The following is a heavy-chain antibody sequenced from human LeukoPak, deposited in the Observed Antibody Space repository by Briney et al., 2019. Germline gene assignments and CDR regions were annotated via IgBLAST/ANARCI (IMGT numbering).Heavy chain of an antibody. CDR3: ASYSGYGY. CDR2: INQDGSEK. J-gene: IGHJ4*02. CDR1: GFTLSRYW. Sequence: GGSLRLSCAAPGFTLSRYWMSWVRQAPGKGLEWVANINQDGSEKNYVDSVKGRFTISRDNAKNTLYLQMNSLRAEDTAVYYCASYSGYGYWGQGTLVTVSS. D-gene: IGHD5-12*01. V-gene: IGHV3-7*01.